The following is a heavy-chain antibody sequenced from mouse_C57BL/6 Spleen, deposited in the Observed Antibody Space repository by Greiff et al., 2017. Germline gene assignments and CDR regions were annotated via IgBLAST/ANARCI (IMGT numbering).Heavy chain of an antibody. D-gene: IGHD1-1*01. CDR3: ARKEGKYYFYFDY. CDR2: INPNNGGT. Sequence: VQLQQSGPELVKPGASVKMSCKASGYTFTDYNMHWVKQSHGKSLEWIGYINPNNGGTSYNQKFKGKATLTVNKSSSTAYMELRSLTSEDSAVYYCARKEGKYYFYFDYWGQGTTLTVSS. J-gene: IGHJ2*01. V-gene: IGHV1-22*01. CDR1: GYTFTDYN.